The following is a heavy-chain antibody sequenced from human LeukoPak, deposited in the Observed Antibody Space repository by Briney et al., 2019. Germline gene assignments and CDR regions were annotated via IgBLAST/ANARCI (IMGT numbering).Heavy chain of an antibody. CDR3: SRRTRPFDY. CDR2: IYYSGST. J-gene: IGHJ4*02. CDR1: GFTFSSYA. V-gene: IGHV4-59*01. Sequence: PGGSLRLSCAASGFTFSSYAMSWIRQPPGKGLEWIGYIYYSGSTNYNPSLKSRVTISVDTSKNQFSLKLSSVTAADTAVYYCSRRTRPFDYWGQGTLVTVSS. D-gene: IGHD3/OR15-3a*01.